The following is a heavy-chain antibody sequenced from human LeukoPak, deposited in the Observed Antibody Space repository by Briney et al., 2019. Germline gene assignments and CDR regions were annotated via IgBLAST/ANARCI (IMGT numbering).Heavy chain of an antibody. CDR3: ARVMVSRPWYFDL. D-gene: IGHD2-8*01. Sequence: SETLSLTCAVYGGSFSGYYWSWIRQPPGKGLEWIGEINHSGSTNYNPSLKSRVTISVDTSKNQFSLKLSSVTAADTAVYYCARVMVSRPWYFDLWGCGTLVTVSS. V-gene: IGHV4-34*01. CDR1: GGSFSGYY. CDR2: INHSGST. J-gene: IGHJ2*01.